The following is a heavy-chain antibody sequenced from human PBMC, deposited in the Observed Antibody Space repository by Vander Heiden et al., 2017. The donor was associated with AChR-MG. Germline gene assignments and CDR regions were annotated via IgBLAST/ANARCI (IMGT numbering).Heavy chain of an antibody. Sequence: QVQLVQSGAEVKKPGASMKVSCKASGYTFSNYGINWVRQAPGQGLEWVGWISAYTGHTDYAQDGQGRVTMTANTSTTTVYMDLRGLRYEETAIYYCARTLPAAGGKFSLDSWGHVTLVTISS. J-gene: IGHJ5*01. D-gene: IGHD1-26*01. CDR1: GYTFSNYG. CDR2: ISAYTGHT. V-gene: IGHV1-18*01. CDR3: ARTLPAAGGKFSLDS.